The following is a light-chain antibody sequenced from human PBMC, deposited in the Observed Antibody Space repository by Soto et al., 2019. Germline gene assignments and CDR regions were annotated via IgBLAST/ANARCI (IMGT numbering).Light chain of an antibody. Sequence: LPPAPESGSPMESATRSCRASQSVSADLAWYQQKPGQAPRLLIYGASTRATGVPARFSGSGSGTEFTLTISGLQSEDFAIYFCQQYQSWPITFGQGTRLEI. CDR1: QSVSAD. V-gene: IGKV3-15*01. CDR2: GAS. J-gene: IGKJ5*01. CDR3: QQYQSWPIT.